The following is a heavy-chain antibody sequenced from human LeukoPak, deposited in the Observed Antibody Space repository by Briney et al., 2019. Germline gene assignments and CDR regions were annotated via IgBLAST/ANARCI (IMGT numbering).Heavy chain of an antibody. V-gene: IGHV4-34*01. Sequence: SETLSPTCAVYGGSFSGYYWSWIRQPPGKGLEWIGEINHSGSTNYNPSLKSRVTISVDTSKNQFSLKLSSVTAADTAVYYCARKRYYYDTLDYWGQGTLVTVSS. D-gene: IGHD3-22*01. CDR3: ARKRYYYDTLDY. CDR2: INHSGST. CDR1: GGSFSGYY. J-gene: IGHJ4*02.